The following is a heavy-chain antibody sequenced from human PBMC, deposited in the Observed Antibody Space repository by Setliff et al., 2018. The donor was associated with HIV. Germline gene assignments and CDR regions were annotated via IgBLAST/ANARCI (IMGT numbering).Heavy chain of an antibody. CDR2: IYYSGSS. J-gene: IGHJ4*02. V-gene: IGHV4-59*06. CDR3: VRNSFDYVEEE. Sequence: PSETLSLTCTVSGGSISSYYWSWIRQHPGKGLEWIGYIYYSGSSYYNPSVRSRVIMSLDTSENHFSLKLSSVTAADTAVYYCVRNSFDYVEEEWGQGTQVTVSS. D-gene: IGHD3-9*01. CDR1: GGSISSYY.